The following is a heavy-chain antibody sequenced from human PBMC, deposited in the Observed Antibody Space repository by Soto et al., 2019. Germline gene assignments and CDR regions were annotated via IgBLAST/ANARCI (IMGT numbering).Heavy chain of an antibody. CDR1: GFTFSDSW. CDR2: ITQDRSEK. D-gene: IGHD3-3*01. CDR3: SRGREWFFDS. J-gene: IGHJ4*02. V-gene: IGHV3-7*01. Sequence: EVQLVESGGGLVQPGGSLRLSCAASGFTFSDSWMNWVRQAPGKGLEWVDNITQDRSEKYYVDSVKGRSTISSDNAKNTLSTQMHSLRAADTAVYFCSRGREWFFDSWGQGNLVTVTS.